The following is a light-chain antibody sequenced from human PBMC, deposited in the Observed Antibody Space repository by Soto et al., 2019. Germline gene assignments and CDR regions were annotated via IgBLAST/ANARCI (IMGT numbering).Light chain of an antibody. CDR2: DVS. J-gene: IGLJ1*01. Sequence: QSALTQPASVSGSPGQSITISCTGTSNDVGGYNFVSWYQQHPGKAPKLIIYDVSNRPSGVSNRFSGSKSGNTASLTISGLQAEDEADYYCSSYTPSATPFVFGTGTRSPS. V-gene: IGLV2-14*03. CDR3: SSYTPSATPFV. CDR1: SNDVGGYNF.